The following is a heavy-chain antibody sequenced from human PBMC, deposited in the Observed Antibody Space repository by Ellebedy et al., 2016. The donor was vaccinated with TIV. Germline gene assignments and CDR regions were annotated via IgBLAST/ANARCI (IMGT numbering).Heavy chain of an antibody. D-gene: IGHD2-15*01. CDR3: ARRGYFDY. CDR1: GGSFSGYY. J-gene: IGHJ4*02. V-gene: IGHV4-34*01. CDR2: INHSGST. Sequence: GSLRLSXAVYGGSFSGYYWSWIRQPPGKGLEWIGEINHSGSTNYNPSLKSRVTISVDTSKNQFSLKLSSVTAADTAVYYCARRGYFDYWGQGTLVTVSS.